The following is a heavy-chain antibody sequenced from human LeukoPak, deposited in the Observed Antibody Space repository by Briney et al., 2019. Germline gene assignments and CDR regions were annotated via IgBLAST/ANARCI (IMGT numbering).Heavy chain of an antibody. D-gene: IGHD6-6*01. J-gene: IGHJ3*02. V-gene: IGHV3-74*03. Sequence: GGSLRLSCAASGFTFSNGMHWVRQGPGKGLVWVSRIKSDGSSTTYADSVKGRFTISRDNAKNTLYLQMNSLRAEDTAVYYCARRSAARDAFDIWGQGTMVTVSS. CDR1: GFTFSNG. CDR3: ARRSAARDAFDI. CDR2: IKSDGSST.